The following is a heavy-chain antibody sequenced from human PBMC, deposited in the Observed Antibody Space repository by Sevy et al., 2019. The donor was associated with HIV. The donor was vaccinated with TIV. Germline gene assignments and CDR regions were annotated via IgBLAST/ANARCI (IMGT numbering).Heavy chain of an antibody. J-gene: IGHJ4*02. V-gene: IGHV3-23*01. CDR3: ARAGCSKPHDY. CDR1: GFTFSNYA. D-gene: IGHD2-2*01. CDR2: FSFGCGKI. Sequence: GGSLRLSCAASGFTFSNYAMSWVRQAPGKGLEWVSTFSFGCGKINYADSVKGRFTISRDNSKNTLYLQMNSLRAEDTALYYSARAGCSKPHDYWGQGTLVTVSS.